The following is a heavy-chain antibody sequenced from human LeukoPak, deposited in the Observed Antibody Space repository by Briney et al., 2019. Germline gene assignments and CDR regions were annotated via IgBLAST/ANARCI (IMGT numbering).Heavy chain of an antibody. Sequence: ASVKVSCKASGYTFTSYGISWVRQAPGQGHEWMGWISAYNGNTNYAQKLQGRVTMTTDTSTSTAYMELRSLRSDDTAVYYCAREYCSGGSCYQFDPWGQGTLVTVSS. CDR3: AREYCSGGSCYQFDP. D-gene: IGHD2-15*01. J-gene: IGHJ5*02. CDR2: ISAYNGNT. CDR1: GYTFTSYG. V-gene: IGHV1-18*01.